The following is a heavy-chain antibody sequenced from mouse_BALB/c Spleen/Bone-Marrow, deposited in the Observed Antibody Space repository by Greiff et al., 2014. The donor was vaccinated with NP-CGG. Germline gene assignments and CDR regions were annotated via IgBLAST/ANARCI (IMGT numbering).Heavy chain of an antibody. V-gene: IGHV7-3*02. CDR2: IRNKANGYTT. Sequence: EVQLQQSGGGLVQPGGSLRLSCATSGFTFTDYYMSWVRQPPGKALEWLGFIRNKANGYTTEYSASVKGRFTISRDNSQSILYLQMNTLRAEDSATYYCARDGSLFAYWGQGTLVTVSA. J-gene: IGHJ3*01. CDR3: ARDGSLFAY. CDR1: GFTFTDYY.